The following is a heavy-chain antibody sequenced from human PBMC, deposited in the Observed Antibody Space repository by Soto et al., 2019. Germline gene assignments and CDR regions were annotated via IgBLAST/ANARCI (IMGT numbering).Heavy chain of an antibody. D-gene: IGHD2-21*01. Sequence: GGSLRLSCTGSGFTFGDYAVSWFRRAPGKGLECVGFIRSKAYGETTDYAASVKGRFTISRDDSKTIAYLQMNSLKTEDTAIYYCSRGFYANTSYPRFDFWGQGTLVTVSS. J-gene: IGHJ4*02. CDR1: GFTFGDYA. CDR2: IRSKAYGETT. V-gene: IGHV3-49*03. CDR3: SRGFYANTSYPRFDF.